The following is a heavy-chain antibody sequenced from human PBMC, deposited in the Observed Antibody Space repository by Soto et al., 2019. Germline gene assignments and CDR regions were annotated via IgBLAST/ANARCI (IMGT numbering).Heavy chain of an antibody. J-gene: IGHJ6*03. CDR1: GGTFSSYT. CDR2: IIPILGIA. CDR3: ASTPITGTLYYYYYYYMDV. D-gene: IGHD1-7*01. Sequence: VASVKVSCKASGGTFSSYTISWVRQAPGQGLEWMGRIIPILGIANYAQKFQGKVTITADKSTSTDYMELSSLRSEDTAVYYCASTPITGTLYYYYYYYMDVWGKGTTVTVSS. V-gene: IGHV1-69*02.